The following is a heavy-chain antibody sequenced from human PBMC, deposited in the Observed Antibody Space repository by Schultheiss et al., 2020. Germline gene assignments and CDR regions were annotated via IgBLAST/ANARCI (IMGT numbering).Heavy chain of an antibody. CDR2: INPNSGGT. Sequence: AAVKVYCKASGYTFTSYDINWVRQATGQGLEWMGRINPNSGGTNYAQKFQGRVTMTRDTSISTAYMELSSLRSEDTAVYYCARAFRGTWFDPWGQGTLVTVSS. CDR3: ARAFRGTWFDP. D-gene: IGHD3-16*01. CDR1: GYTFTSYD. J-gene: IGHJ5*02. V-gene: IGHV1-2*06.